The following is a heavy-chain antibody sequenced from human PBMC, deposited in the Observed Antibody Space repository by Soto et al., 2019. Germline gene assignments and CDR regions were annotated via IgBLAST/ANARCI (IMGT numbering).Heavy chain of an antibody. D-gene: IGHD1-26*01. Sequence: SETLSLTCTVSGGSFTSYYLTWIRQPPGKGLEYVGFISTTVSTNYNPSLKSRVTISVDASKNQFSLKLTSVTAADTAVYYCARAYGGTYHPEVDSWGQGTLVTVSS. CDR1: GGSFTSYY. CDR3: ARAYGGTYHPEVDS. V-gene: IGHV4-4*08. CDR2: ISTTVST. J-gene: IGHJ4*02.